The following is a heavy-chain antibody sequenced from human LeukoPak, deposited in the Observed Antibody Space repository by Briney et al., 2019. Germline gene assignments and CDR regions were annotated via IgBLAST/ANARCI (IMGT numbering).Heavy chain of an antibody. D-gene: IGHD1-14*01. CDR1: GASISSYY. V-gene: IGHV4-39*01. Sequence: SETLSLTCAVSGASISSYYWGWIRQPPGKGLEWVGSIYYSGSTYYNPSLKSRVTISVDTSKNQFSLKLSSVTAADTAVYYCARPSLLNPTAYYFDYWGQGTLVTVSS. CDR2: IYYSGST. J-gene: IGHJ4*02. CDR3: ARPSLLNPTAYYFDY.